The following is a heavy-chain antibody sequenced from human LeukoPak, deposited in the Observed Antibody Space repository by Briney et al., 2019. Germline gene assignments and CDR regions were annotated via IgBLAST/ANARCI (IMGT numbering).Heavy chain of an antibody. Sequence: ASVKVSCKASGYTFTGYDINWVRQATGQGLEWMGWMNPNSGNTGYAQKFQGRVTMTRNTSISTAYTELSSLRSEDTAVYYCARGKQLVQEYYYYYYMDVWGKGTTVTVSS. CDR1: GYTFTGYD. D-gene: IGHD6-6*01. J-gene: IGHJ6*03. CDR2: MNPNSGNT. V-gene: IGHV1-8*01. CDR3: ARGKQLVQEYYYYYYMDV.